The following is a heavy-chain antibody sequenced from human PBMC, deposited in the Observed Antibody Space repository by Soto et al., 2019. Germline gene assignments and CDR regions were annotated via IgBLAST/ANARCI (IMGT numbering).Heavy chain of an antibody. Sequence: QVQLVQSGSELKEPGASVTVSCKASGYTFTGYSINWVRQAPGQGLEWMGWIATNTGNPTYAQGFTGRFVFSLDTSVTTAYLQIYGLKAEDTAIYYCTRDSRTALFDSWGQGTLVTASS. J-gene: IGHJ4*02. D-gene: IGHD2-2*01. CDR1: GYTFTGYS. V-gene: IGHV7-4-1*01. CDR2: IATNTGNP. CDR3: TRDSRTALFDS.